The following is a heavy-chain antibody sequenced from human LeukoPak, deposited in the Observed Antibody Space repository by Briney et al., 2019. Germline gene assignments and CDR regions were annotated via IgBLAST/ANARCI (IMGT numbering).Heavy chain of an antibody. CDR2: INPNSGGT. CDR1: GYTFTGYY. CDR3: ARGLPNIVVVPGPRYNWFDP. D-gene: IGHD2-2*01. Sequence: ASVKVSCKASGYTFTGYYMHWVRQAPGQGLEWMGRINPNSGGTNYAQKFQGRVTMTRDTSISAAYMELSRLRSDDTAVYYCARGLPNIVVVPGPRYNWFDPWGQGTLVTVS. V-gene: IGHV1-2*06. J-gene: IGHJ5*02.